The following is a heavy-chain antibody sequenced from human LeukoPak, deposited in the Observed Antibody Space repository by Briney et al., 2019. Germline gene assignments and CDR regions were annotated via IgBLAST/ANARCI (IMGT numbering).Heavy chain of an antibody. V-gene: IGHV3-30-3*01. Sequence: GGSLRLSCAASAFTFSSYAVHWVRQAPGKGLEWVAVISYDGSNKYYADSVKGRFTISRDNSKNTLYLQMNSLRAEDTAVYYCARVREASKEVTGALDYWGQGTLVTVSS. CDR3: ARVREASKEVTGALDY. CDR2: ISYDGSNK. D-gene: IGHD2-21*02. J-gene: IGHJ4*02. CDR1: AFTFSSYA.